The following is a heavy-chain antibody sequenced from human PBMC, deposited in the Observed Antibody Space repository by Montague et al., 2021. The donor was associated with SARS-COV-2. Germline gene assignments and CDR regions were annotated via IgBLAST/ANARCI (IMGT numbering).Heavy chain of an antibody. J-gene: IGHJ4*02. D-gene: IGHD6-19*01. CDR2: VSRSGIT. CDR1: GDSVSSRKW. CDR3: PRGLTVAGTDY. Sequence: SETLSLTCALSGDSVSSRKWGACVRQSPMKGLAWIGEVSRSGITNFNPPLKRRVTISLDVSKNLFSLNLTSVTAAGTAIYYCPRGLTVAGTDYWGRGSLVTVSS. V-gene: IGHV4-4*02.